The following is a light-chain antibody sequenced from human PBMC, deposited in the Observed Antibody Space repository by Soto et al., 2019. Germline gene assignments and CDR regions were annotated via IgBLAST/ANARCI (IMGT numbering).Light chain of an antibody. CDR1: QSLSSW. J-gene: IGKJ1*01. CDR2: DAS. Sequence: DIQMTQSPSTLSASVGDRVTITCRASQSLSSWLAWYQQKPGKAPKVLIYDASSLESGVPSRFSGSGSGTEFTLTISSLQPDDFATYYCQQYNSYWMFGQGTRVDI. V-gene: IGKV1-5*01. CDR3: QQYNSYWM.